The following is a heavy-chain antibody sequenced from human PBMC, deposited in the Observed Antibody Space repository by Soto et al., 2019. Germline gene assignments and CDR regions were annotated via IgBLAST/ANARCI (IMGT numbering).Heavy chain of an antibody. CDR3: ARDLKFGQADY. V-gene: IGHV4-4*07. J-gene: IGHJ4*02. CDR1: VGSISSYY. Sequence: SETLSLTCTVSVGSISSYYWTWIRQPSGKGLEWIGRIYTSGSTNYNPSLKSRVTLSVDTSKNQFSLKLISVTAADTAVYYCARDLKFGQADYWGQGSQVTVSS. CDR2: IYTSGST. D-gene: IGHD3-10*01.